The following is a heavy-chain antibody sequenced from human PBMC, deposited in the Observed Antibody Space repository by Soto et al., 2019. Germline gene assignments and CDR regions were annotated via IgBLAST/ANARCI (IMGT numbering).Heavy chain of an antibody. V-gene: IGHV1-18*01. Sequence: ASVKVSCKASGYTFTTFGISWVRQAPGQGLEWMGWISAYNGYTNYAQKLQGRVTMTTDTSTSTAYMELRSLRSEDTAVYYCARDTYSGSYPGLYYYYYYGMDVWGQGTTVTV. CDR3: ARDTYSGSYPGLYYYYYYGMDV. D-gene: IGHD1-26*01. J-gene: IGHJ6*02. CDR1: GYTFTTFG. CDR2: ISAYNGYT.